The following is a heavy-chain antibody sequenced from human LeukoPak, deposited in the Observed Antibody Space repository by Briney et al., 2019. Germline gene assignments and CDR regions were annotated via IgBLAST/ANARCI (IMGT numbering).Heavy chain of an antibody. J-gene: IGHJ5*02. D-gene: IGHD3-22*01. V-gene: IGHV5-10-1*04. Sequence: NLGESLKISCKGSGYSFTSYWISWVRQMPGKGLEWMGRIDPSDSYNNYRPSFQGQVTISADKSISTAYLQWSSLKASDTAMYYCASSPDSGYYFDPWGQGTLVTVSS. CDR1: GYSFTSYW. CDR3: ASSPDSGYYFDP. CDR2: IDPSDSYN.